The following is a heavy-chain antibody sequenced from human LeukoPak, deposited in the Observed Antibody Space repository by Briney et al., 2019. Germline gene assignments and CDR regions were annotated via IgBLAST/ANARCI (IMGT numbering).Heavy chain of an antibody. CDR3: ARAEKIAVAGMGYYFDY. CDR1: GFTFSSNG. Sequence: GGSLRLSCAASGFTFSSNGMHWVRQAPGKGLEWVPVIWYDGSNKYYADSVKGRFTISRDNSKNTLYLQMNSLRAEDTAVYYCARAEKIAVAGMGYYFDYWGQGTLVTVSS. V-gene: IGHV3-33*01. J-gene: IGHJ4*02. D-gene: IGHD6-19*01. CDR2: IWYDGSNK.